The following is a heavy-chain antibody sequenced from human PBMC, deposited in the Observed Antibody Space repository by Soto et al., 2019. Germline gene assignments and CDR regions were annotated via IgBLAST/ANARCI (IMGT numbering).Heavy chain of an antibody. J-gene: IGHJ6*02. D-gene: IGHD4-4*01. Sequence: EVQLLESGGGLVQPGGSLRLSCAASGFTFSSYAMSWVRQAPGKGLEWVSAISGSGGSTYYADTVKGRFTISRDNSKNTLYLQMNSLRAEDTAVYYWSNTVSRQNAPAHYGMDVWGQGTTVTVSS. V-gene: IGHV3-23*01. CDR2: ISGSGGST. CDR3: SNTVSRQNAPAHYGMDV. CDR1: GFTFSSYA.